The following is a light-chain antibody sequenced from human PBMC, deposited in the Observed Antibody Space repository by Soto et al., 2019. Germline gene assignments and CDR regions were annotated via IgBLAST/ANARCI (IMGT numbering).Light chain of an antibody. CDR3: QQLNSYPL. CDR2: AAS. Sequence: DIQLTQSPSFLSASIGDRVTITCRASQGISSYLACYQQKPGKAPKLLIYAASTLQTGVPSRFSGSGSGTEFTLTISSLQPEDFATYYCQQLNSYPLFGGGTKVDI. V-gene: IGKV1-9*01. CDR1: QGISSY. J-gene: IGKJ4*01.